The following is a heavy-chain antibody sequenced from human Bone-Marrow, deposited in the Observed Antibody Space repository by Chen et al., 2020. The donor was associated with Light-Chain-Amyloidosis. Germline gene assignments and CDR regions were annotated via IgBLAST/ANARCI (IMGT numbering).Heavy chain of an antibody. CDR1: GYTFPNYW. CDR3: ARRRDGYNFDY. D-gene: IGHD5-12*01. CDR2: IYPDDSDA. V-gene: IGHV5-51*01. Sequence: EVQLEQSGPEVKKPGESLKISCKGSGYTFPNYWIGWVRQMPGKGLEWMGVIYPDDSDARYSPSFEGSVTISADKSITTAYLQWRSLKASDTAMDYCARRRDGYNFDYWGQGTLVTVSS. J-gene: IGHJ4*02.